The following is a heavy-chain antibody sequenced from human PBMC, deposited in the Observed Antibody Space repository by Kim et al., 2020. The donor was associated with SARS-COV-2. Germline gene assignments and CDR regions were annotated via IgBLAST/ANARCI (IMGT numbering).Heavy chain of an antibody. CDR3: ARGGFLRGYDY. J-gene: IGHJ4*01. Sequence: TAPVKGRFTIYRDDSKNTMYLQMNSLGVEDTAASYCARGGFLRGYDYWGQGTLVTVSA. V-gene: IGHV3-66*01. D-gene: IGHD3-3*01.